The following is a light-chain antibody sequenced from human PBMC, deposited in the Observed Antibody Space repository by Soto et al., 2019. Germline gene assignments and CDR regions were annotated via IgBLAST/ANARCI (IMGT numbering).Light chain of an antibody. V-gene: IGKV3-20*01. Sequence: EVVLTQSPGTLSLSPGERATLSCRASQSVSSNYLAWYQQRPGQAPGLLIYGASSRATGIPDRFSGSGSGTDFTLTISRLEPADSAVYFCPHYSSQTFGQGTKVEIK. CDR1: QSVSSNY. CDR3: PHYSSQT. CDR2: GAS. J-gene: IGKJ1*01.